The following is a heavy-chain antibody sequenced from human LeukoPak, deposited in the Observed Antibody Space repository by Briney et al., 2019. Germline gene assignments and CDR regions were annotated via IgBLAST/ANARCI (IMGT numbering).Heavy chain of an antibody. Sequence: GGSLRLSCAASGFTFSTYGIHWVRQAPGKGLEWVAVIWYDENNKYYADSVKGRFTISRDNSKNTLYLQMNSLRAEDTAVYYCAKGIVGATRKINFFDYWGQGTLVTVSS. J-gene: IGHJ4*02. CDR3: AKGIVGATRKINFFDY. V-gene: IGHV3-33*06. CDR2: IWYDENNK. D-gene: IGHD1-26*01. CDR1: GFTFSTYG.